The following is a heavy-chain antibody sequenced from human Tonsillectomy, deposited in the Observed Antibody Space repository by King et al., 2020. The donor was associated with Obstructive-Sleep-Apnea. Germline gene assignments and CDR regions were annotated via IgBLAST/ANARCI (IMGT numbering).Heavy chain of an antibody. CDR2: ITPLFGTT. D-gene: IGHD2-21*01. CDR3: AREAILLYFVH. CDR1: GDIFNDYA. J-gene: IGHJ4*02. Sequence: GQLVQSGAEVKKPASSVKVSCKASGDIFNDYAISWVRQAPGQGLEWMGKITPLFGTTSYAQKFHDRVTITADKSTSTSYMELSNLRSEDTAVYYCAREAILLYFVHWGRGTLVTVSS. V-gene: IGHV1-69*06.